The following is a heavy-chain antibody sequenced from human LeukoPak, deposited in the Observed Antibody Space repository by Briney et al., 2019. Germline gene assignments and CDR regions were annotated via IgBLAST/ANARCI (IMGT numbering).Heavy chain of an antibody. D-gene: IGHD6-19*01. CDR3: AKILSGWYQGIDY. CDR1: GFTFSSYW. V-gene: IGHV3-74*01. Sequence: PGGSLRLSCAASGFTFSSYWMHWVRQAPGKGLVWVSRINTDGSSTSYADSVKGRFTISRDNSKNTLYLQMNSLRAEDTAVYYCAKILSGWYQGIDYWGQGTLVTVSS. CDR2: INTDGSST. J-gene: IGHJ4*02.